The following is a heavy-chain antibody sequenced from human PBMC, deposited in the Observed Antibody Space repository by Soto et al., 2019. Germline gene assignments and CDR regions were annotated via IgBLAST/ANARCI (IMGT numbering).Heavy chain of an antibody. CDR2: IYHSGST. CDR1: GGSISSGGYS. V-gene: IGHV4-30-2*01. D-gene: IGHD3-22*01. J-gene: IGHJ6*02. Sequence: PSETLSLTCAVSGGSISSGGYSWSWIRQPPGKGLEWIGYIYHSGSTYYNPSLKSRVTISVDRSKNQFSLKLSSVTAADTAVYYCARGGDYYDSSAPAIWGQGTTVTVSS. CDR3: ARGGDYYDSSAPAI.